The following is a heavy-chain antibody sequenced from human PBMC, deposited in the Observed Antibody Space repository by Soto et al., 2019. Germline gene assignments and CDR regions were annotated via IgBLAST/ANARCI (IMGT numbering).Heavy chain of an antibody. Sequence: QVQLVQSGAEEKKPGASVKVSCKASGYTFTSYAMHWVRQAPGQRLEWMGWINAGNGNTKYSQKFQGRVTITRDTSASTAYMELSSLRSEDTAVYYCARIAVAGLPWYFDLWGRGTLVTVSS. CDR2: INAGNGNT. CDR3: ARIAVAGLPWYFDL. D-gene: IGHD6-19*01. V-gene: IGHV1-3*05. J-gene: IGHJ2*01. CDR1: GYTFTSYA.